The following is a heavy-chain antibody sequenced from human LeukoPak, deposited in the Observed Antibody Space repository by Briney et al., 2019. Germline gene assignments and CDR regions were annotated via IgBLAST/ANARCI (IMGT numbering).Heavy chain of an antibody. V-gene: IGHV3-30*06. CDR2: IQNDGSTK. J-gene: IGHJ4*02. CDR3: ARGVNYAFDY. CDR1: GFPFTTYA. D-gene: IGHD3-16*01. Sequence: GGSLRLSCAASGFPFTTYAMDWVRQAPGKGLEWVAFIQNDGSTKFYADSVKGRFTISRDDSKKTFYLQMDSLRPDDTAVYYCARGVNYAFDYWGQGTLVTVSS.